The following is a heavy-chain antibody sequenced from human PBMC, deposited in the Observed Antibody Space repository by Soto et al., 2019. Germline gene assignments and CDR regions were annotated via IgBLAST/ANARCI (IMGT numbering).Heavy chain of an antibody. D-gene: IGHD2-2*01. Sequence: GGSLRLSCAASGFTFSSYSMNWVRQAPGKGLEWVSSISSSSSYIYYADSVKGRFTISRDNAKNSLYLQMNSLRAEDTAVYYCARDTLEDYCSSTSCYYYGMDVWGQGTTVTVSS. J-gene: IGHJ6*02. V-gene: IGHV3-21*01. CDR2: ISSSSSYI. CDR3: ARDTLEDYCSSTSCYYYGMDV. CDR1: GFTFSSYS.